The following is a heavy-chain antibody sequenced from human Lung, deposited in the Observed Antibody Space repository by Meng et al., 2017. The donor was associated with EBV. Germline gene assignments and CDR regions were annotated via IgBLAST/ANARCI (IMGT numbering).Heavy chain of an antibody. V-gene: IGHV3-74*01. J-gene: IGHJ4*02. Sequence: EVQVMESGXGGVQSGGCLRLSCAASGFTLGSYWVHWVRQAAGKGLVWVTRINTDGSVINYADSVKGRFTISRDNAKNTVYLQMNNLRAEDTAVYYCAKDCFGDKDSWGQGTLVTVSS. CDR1: GFTLGSYW. D-gene: IGHD2-21*01. CDR2: INTDGSVI. CDR3: AKDCFGDKDS.